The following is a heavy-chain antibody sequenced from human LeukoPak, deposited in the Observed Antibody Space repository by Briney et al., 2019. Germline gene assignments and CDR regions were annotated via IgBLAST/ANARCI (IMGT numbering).Heavy chain of an antibody. J-gene: IGHJ4*02. D-gene: IGHD6-6*01. Sequence: SETLSLTCTVSGYSISSGYYWGWIRQPPGKGLEWIGYIYHSGSTYYNPSLKSRVTISVDRSKNRFSLKLSSVTAADTAVYYCARGYHSSSSNFDYWGQGTLVTVST. CDR3: ARGYHSSSSNFDY. CDR1: GYSISSGYY. CDR2: IYHSGST. V-gene: IGHV4-38-2*02.